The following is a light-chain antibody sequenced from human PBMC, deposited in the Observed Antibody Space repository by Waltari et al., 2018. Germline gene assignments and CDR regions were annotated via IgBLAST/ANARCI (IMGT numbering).Light chain of an antibody. J-gene: IGKJ1*01. CDR2: GTS. CDR3: HQYGSSPRT. CDR1: QSVSSNS. V-gene: IGKV3-20*01. Sequence: EIVLTQSPGTLSLSPGERATLSCRASQSVSSNSLAWYQQRPGQAPRLLIYGTSSRATGIPDRFSGSGSGTDFTLTISRLEAADFAVYYCHQYGSSPRTFGQGTKVETK.